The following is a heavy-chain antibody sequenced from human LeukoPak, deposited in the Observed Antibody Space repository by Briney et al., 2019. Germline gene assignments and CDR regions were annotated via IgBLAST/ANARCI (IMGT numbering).Heavy chain of an antibody. Sequence: SETLSLTCAVYGGSFSGYYRSWIRQPPGKGLEWIGEINHSGSTNYNPSLKSRVTISVDTSKNQFSLKLSSVTAADTAVYYCARHGGGSNSVFYSDYWGQGALVTVSS. CDR2: INHSGST. CDR3: ARHGGGSNSVFYSDY. V-gene: IGHV4-34*01. CDR1: GGSFSGYY. J-gene: IGHJ4*02. D-gene: IGHD3-16*01.